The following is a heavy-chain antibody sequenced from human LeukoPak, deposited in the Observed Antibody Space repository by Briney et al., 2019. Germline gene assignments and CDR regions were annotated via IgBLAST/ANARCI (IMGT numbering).Heavy chain of an antibody. CDR2: ISPNSGGT. CDR3: ARAGVRGPLYNWFDP. V-gene: IGHV1-2*06. CDR1: GYTFTGYY. D-gene: IGHD3-10*01. Sequence: ASVKVSCKASGYTFTGYYMHWVRQAPGQGLEWMGRISPNSGGTNCAQKFQGRVTMTRDTSISTAYMELSRLRSDYTAVYYCARAGVRGPLYNWFDPGGQGTLVTVPS. J-gene: IGHJ5*02.